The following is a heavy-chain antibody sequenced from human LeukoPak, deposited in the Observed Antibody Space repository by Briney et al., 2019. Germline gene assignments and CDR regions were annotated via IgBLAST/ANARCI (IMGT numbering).Heavy chain of an antibody. Sequence: GASVKVSCKASGYSFTGYFMHWVRQAPGQGLEWMGWINPSSGGTNYALKFQGRVTMTRDTSISTAYMELSRLRSDDTAVYYCARGWGSSSSNWFDPWGQGTLVTVSS. CDR2: INPSSGGT. CDR1: GYSFTGYF. J-gene: IGHJ5*02. D-gene: IGHD6-6*01. V-gene: IGHV1-2*02. CDR3: ARGWGSSSSNWFDP.